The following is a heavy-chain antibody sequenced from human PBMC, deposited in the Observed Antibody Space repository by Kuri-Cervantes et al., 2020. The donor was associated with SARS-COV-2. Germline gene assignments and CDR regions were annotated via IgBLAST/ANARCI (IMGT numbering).Heavy chain of an antibody. Sequence: ASVKVSCKVSGYTLPELSMHWVRQAPGKGLEWMGGFDREDGKRVYAQKFQGRVTMTEDTSTHTAYMELSSLRPEDTAVYYCATGISLRFLEWLAAFDIWGQGTMVTVSS. V-gene: IGHV1-24*01. CDR2: FDREDGKR. CDR1: GYTLPELS. J-gene: IGHJ3*02. D-gene: IGHD3-3*01. CDR3: ATGISLRFLEWLAAFDI.